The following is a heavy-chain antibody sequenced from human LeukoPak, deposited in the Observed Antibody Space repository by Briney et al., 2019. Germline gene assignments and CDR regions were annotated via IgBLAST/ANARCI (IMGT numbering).Heavy chain of an antibody. CDR2: IYHTGTT. CDR3: ARFGYVETTVVTPINYYFAMDV. Sequence: SETLSLTCAVSGGPISSSYWWSWVRHPPGKGLEWIGEIYHTGTTNYNPSLKSRVTISVDKSNNQFSLRLSSVTAADTAVYYCARFGYVETTVVTPINYYFAMDVWGQGTTVTVSS. V-gene: IGHV4-4*02. J-gene: IGHJ6*02. D-gene: IGHD4-23*01. CDR1: GGPISSSYW.